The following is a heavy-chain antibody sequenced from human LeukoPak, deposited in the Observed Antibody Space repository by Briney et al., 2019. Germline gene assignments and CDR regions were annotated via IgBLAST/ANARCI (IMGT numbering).Heavy chain of an antibody. V-gene: IGHV1-18*01. Sequence: ASVTVSFTASGYSFINYGISWVRHAPGQGLEWMGWISGYTGKADYAPKLQGRITMTTDTSTTTAYMELRSLTSDDTAMYYCARVGATYGDPLEFDYWGLGTLVTVSS. D-gene: IGHD4-17*01. CDR1: GYSFINYG. J-gene: IGHJ4*02. CDR3: ARVGATYGDPLEFDY. CDR2: ISGYTGKA.